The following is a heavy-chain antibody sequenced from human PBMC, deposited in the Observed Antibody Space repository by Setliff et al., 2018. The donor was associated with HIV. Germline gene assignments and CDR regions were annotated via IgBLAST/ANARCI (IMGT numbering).Heavy chain of an antibody. D-gene: IGHD1-1*01. V-gene: IGHV4-38-2*01. J-gene: IGHJ4*02. CDR3: ARHVYRGRAASAHLDPFDF. CDR2: IYHSGRT. Sequence: NPAETLSPTCAVSGYSISSGYYWGWIRQPPGKGLEWIGSIYHSGRTYYNPSLKSRVTISVDTSTNQSSLRLTSVTAADTAVYFCARHVYRGRAASAHLDPFDFWGQGTLVTVSS. CDR1: GYSISSGYY.